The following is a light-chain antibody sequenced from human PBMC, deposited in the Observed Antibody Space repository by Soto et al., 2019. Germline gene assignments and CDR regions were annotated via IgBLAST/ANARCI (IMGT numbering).Light chain of an antibody. CDR3: QQLNSYTIT. J-gene: IGKJ1*01. CDR2: DAS. CDR1: QDISDY. V-gene: IGKV1-33*01. Sequence: DIQMTQSPSSLSSSLGDRVTITWQASQDISDYLNWYQQKPGKAPKLLIYDASNLETGVPSRFSVSGSGTDFTFTISSLKTEDIATYYCQQLNSYTITFGQGTKVDIK.